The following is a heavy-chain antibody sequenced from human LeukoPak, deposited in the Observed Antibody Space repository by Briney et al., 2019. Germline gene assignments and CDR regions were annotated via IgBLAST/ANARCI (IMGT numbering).Heavy chain of an antibody. Sequence: ASVTVSCKASGYTFTGYYMHWVRQAPGQGLEWMGWINPNSGGTNYAQKFQSRVTMTRDTSISTAYMELSRLRSDDTAVYYCARVTYYYDSSGYYYWGQGTLVTVSS. CDR3: ARVTYYYDSSGYYY. V-gene: IGHV1-2*02. CDR1: GYTFTGYY. CDR2: INPNSGGT. D-gene: IGHD3-22*01. J-gene: IGHJ4*02.